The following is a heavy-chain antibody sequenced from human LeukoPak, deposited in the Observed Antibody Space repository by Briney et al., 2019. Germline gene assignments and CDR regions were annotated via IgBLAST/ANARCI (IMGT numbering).Heavy chain of an antibody. D-gene: IGHD4-11*01. CDR1: GGTFSSYA. J-gene: IGHJ6*03. Sequence: SVKVSCKASGGTFSSYAISWVRQAPGQGLEWMGGIIPIFGTANYAQKFQGRVTITTDESTSTAYMELSSLRSEDTAVYYCARDSVRTTFYYYYYMDVWGKGTTVTVSS. V-gene: IGHV1-69*05. CDR3: ARDSVRTTFYYYYYMDV. CDR2: IIPIFGTA.